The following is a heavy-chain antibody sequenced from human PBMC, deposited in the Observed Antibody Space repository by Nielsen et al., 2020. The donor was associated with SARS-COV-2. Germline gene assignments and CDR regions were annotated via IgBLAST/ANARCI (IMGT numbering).Heavy chain of an antibody. CDR2: ISAYNGNT. CDR1: GYTFTSYG. Sequence: ASVKVSCKASGYTFTSYGISWVRQAPGQGLEWMGWISAYNGNTNYAQKLQGRVTMTTDTSTITAYMELRSLRSDDTAVYYCARRVAADFRFDYWGQGTLVTVSS. J-gene: IGHJ4*02. D-gene: IGHD6-19*01. V-gene: IGHV1-18*01. CDR3: ARRVAADFRFDY.